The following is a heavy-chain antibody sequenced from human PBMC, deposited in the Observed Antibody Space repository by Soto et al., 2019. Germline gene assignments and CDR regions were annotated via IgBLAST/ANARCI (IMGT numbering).Heavy chain of an antibody. CDR1: GGTFSSYT. Sequence: ASVKVSCKASGGTFSSYTISWVRQAPGQGLEWMGRIIPILGIANYAQKFQGRVTITADKSTSTAYMELSSLRSEDTAVYYCAHGAGKDDYGDYDYWGQGTLVTVSS. CDR3: AHGAGKDDYGDYDY. V-gene: IGHV1-69*02. J-gene: IGHJ4*02. D-gene: IGHD4-17*01. CDR2: IIPILGIA.